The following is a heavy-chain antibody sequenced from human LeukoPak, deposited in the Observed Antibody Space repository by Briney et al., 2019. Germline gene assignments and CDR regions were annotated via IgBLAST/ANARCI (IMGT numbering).Heavy chain of an antibody. J-gene: IGHJ5*02. V-gene: IGHV3-23*01. CDR1: GFTFNNYA. CDR2: ISGSGGTT. D-gene: IGHD3-3*02. CDR3: AKDENHFWSGYYSNYFDP. Sequence: GGSLRLSCAASGFTFNNYAMNWVRQAPGKGLEWVSGISGSGGTTNYADSVKGRFTISRDNSKNTLYLQMNSLRAEDTAVYYCAKDENHFWSGYYSNYFDPWGQGTLVTVSS.